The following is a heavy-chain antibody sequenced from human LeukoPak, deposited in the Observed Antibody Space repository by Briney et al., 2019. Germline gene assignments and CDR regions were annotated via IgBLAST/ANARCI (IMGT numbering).Heavy chain of an antibody. V-gene: IGHV4-59*08. CDR1: GGSISSYY. CDR2: IYYSGST. Sequence: TSETLSLTCTVSGGSISSYYWSWIRQPPGKGLEWIGYIYYSGSTNYNPSLKSRVTISVDTSKNQFSLKLSSVTAAHAAVYYCARQGVRGVPDYWGQGTLVTVSS. CDR3: ARQGVRGVPDY. D-gene: IGHD3-10*01. J-gene: IGHJ4*02.